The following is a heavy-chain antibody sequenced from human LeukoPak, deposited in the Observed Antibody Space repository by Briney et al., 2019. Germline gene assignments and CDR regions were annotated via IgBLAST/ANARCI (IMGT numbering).Heavy chain of an antibody. J-gene: IGHJ4*02. CDR1: GYTLTELS. Sequence: ASVKDSFKVSGYTLTELSMHWVRQAPGKGLEWMGGFDPEDGETIYAQKFQGRVTMTEDTSTDTAYMELSSLGSEDTAVYYCATLKFCSSTSCYGNYFDYWGQGTLVTVSS. CDR2: FDPEDGET. V-gene: IGHV1-24*01. D-gene: IGHD2-2*01. CDR3: ATLKFCSSTSCYGNYFDY.